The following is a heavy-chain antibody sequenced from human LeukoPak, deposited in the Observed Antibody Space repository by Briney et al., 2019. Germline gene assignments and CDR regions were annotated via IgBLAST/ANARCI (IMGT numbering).Heavy chain of an antibody. CDR3: ARADSSGWYEVHY. Sequence: GALILSCAASGCTFSSYSMKLVRQAPGKGLEWVWGISGRGGSTYYADSVKGRFTISRDNSKHALYLQMNSLRAEDTAVYYCARADSSGWYEVHYWGQATLVTVSS. CDR2: ISGRGGST. CDR1: GCTFSSYS. J-gene: IGHJ4*02. D-gene: IGHD6-19*01. V-gene: IGHV3-23*01.